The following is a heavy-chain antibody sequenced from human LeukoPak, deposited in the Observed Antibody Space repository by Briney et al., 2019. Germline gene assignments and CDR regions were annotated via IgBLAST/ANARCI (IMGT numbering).Heavy chain of an antibody. D-gene: IGHD3-10*01. Sequence: PSETHSLTCTVSGGSITSYYWSWIRQPPGKGLEWIGNIYYSGSTNYNPSLKSRVTISIDTSKNQFSLKLSSVTAADTAVYYCASTANYYGSGSYYKNWGQGTLITVSS. CDR3: ASTANYYGSGSYYKN. CDR1: GGSITSYY. V-gene: IGHV4-59*01. J-gene: IGHJ4*02. CDR2: IYYSGST.